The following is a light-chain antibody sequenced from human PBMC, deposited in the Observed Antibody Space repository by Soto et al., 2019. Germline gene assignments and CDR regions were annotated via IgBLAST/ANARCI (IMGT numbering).Light chain of an antibody. CDR1: TSDIGHYNY. CDR3: NSYTSSSTLNV. Sequence: QSVLTQPASVSGSPGQSITISCTGTTSDIGHYNYVSWYQHHPGKAPKLMIYEVTNRPSGISKRFSGSKSGNTATLTISGLQAEDEADYYCNSYTSSSTLNVFGTGTKVTV. J-gene: IGLJ1*01. CDR2: EVT. V-gene: IGLV2-14*01.